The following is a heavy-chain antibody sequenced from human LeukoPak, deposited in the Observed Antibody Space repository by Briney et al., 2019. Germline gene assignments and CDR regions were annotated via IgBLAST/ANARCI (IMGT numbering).Heavy chain of an antibody. CDR3: ARELPLSYDILTGTLDY. CDR2: ISYDGSNK. D-gene: IGHD3-9*01. J-gene: IGHJ4*02. V-gene: IGHV3-30-3*01. Sequence: GRSLRLSCAASGFTFSSYAMHWVRQAPGKGLEWVAVISYDGSNKYYADSVKGRFTISRDNSKNTLYLQMNSLRAEDTAVYYCARELPLSYDILTGTLDYWGQGTLVTVSS. CDR1: GFTFSSYA.